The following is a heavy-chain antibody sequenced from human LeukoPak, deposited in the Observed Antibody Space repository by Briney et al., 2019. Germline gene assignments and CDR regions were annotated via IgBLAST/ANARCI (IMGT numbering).Heavy chain of an antibody. Sequence: GGSLRLSCAASGFTFSSYGMHWVRQAPGKGLEWVAVISYDGSNKYYADSVKGRFTISRDNSKNTLYPQMNSLRAEDTAVYYCAKETQDIVVVPAAMRFDYWGQGTLVTVSS. V-gene: IGHV3-30*18. CDR1: GFTFSSYG. CDR3: AKETQDIVVVPAAMRFDY. D-gene: IGHD2-2*01. CDR2: ISYDGSNK. J-gene: IGHJ4*02.